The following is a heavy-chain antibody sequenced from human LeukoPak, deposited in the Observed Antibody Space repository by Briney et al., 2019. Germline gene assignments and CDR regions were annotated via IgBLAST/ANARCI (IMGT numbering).Heavy chain of an antibody. CDR3: ARGGVVPAAIEDDAFDI. Sequence: SETLSLTCTVSGGSISSYYWSWIRQPAGKGLEWIGRIYTSGSTNYNPSLKSRVTMSVDTSKNQFSLKLSPVTAADTAVYYCARGGVVPAAIEDDAFDIWGQGTMVTVSS. V-gene: IGHV4-4*07. D-gene: IGHD2-2*02. CDR2: IYTSGST. CDR1: GGSISSYY. J-gene: IGHJ3*02.